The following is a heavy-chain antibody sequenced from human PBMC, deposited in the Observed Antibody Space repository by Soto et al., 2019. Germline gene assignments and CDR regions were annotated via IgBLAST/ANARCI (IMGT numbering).Heavy chain of an antibody. D-gene: IGHD3-22*01. CDR1: GFTFSSYA. Sequence: TGGSLRLSCAASGFTFSSYAMSWVRQAPGKGLEWVSAISGSGGSTYYADSVKGRFTISRDNSKNTLYLQMNSLRAEDTAVYYCAKGPHGSGYDSSGYYKNYWGQGTLVTVSS. CDR2: ISGSGGST. V-gene: IGHV3-23*01. J-gene: IGHJ4*02. CDR3: AKGPHGSGYDSSGYYKNY.